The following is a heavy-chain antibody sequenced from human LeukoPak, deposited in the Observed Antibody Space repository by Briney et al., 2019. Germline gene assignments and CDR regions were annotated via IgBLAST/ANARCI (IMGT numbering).Heavy chain of an antibody. CDR3: ARSDYVWGNYRPIPDY. Sequence: SETPSLTCTVAGGSTSSGGYYWSWIRQHPGKGLEWIGYINYNGVTYYNPSLKSRLTISVVDTSKNQFSLRLNSVTVADTAVYYCARSDYVWGNYRPIPDYWGQGTLVTVSS. D-gene: IGHD3-16*02. J-gene: IGHJ4*02. CDR2: INYNGVT. V-gene: IGHV4-31*03. CDR1: GGSTSSGGYY.